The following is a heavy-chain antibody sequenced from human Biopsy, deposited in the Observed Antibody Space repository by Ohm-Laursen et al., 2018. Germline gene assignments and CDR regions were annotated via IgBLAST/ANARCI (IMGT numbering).Heavy chain of an antibody. CDR3: ARDRMVTIITLVRADTFDI. V-gene: IGHV1-2*02. CDR2: VNPNSGAT. J-gene: IGHJ3*02. CDR1: RYTFTDYS. D-gene: IGHD3-10*01. Sequence: ASVKVSCKASRYTFTDYSLHWVRQAPGQGLEWMGWVNPNSGATNYAQKFQGRVTMTSDTSISTAYIELRRLISDDTAVYFCARDRMVTIITLVRADTFDIWGQGTLVSVSS.